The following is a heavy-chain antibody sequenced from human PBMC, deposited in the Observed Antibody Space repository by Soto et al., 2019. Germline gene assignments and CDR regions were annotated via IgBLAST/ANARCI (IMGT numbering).Heavy chain of an antibody. CDR2: ISAYNGNT. D-gene: IGHD2-15*01. V-gene: IGHV1-18*01. CDR1: GYTFTNFG. J-gene: IGHJ4*02. Sequence: QVQVVQSGAEVKKTGASVKVSCKASGYTFTNFGISWVRQAPGQGLEWMGWISAYNGNTNYAQNSQGRVTMTTDTSTSTAYMALRSLRADDTAVYYCARGRTPIDSWGQGTLVTVSS. CDR3: ARGRTPIDS.